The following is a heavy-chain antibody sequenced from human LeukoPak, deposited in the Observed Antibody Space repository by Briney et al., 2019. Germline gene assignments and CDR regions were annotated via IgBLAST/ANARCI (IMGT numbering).Heavy chain of an antibody. J-gene: IGHJ3*02. CDR1: GFTFSNAW. Sequence: GGSLRLSCAASGFTFSNAWMSWVRQAPGKGLEWVGRIKSETDGATTDYAGPGKGRFTISRDDSKNTLYLQMNSLKTEGTAVYYCNTALLVLDAFDIWGQGTMVTVSS. D-gene: IGHD2/OR15-2a*01. V-gene: IGHV3-15*01. CDR2: IKSETDGATT. CDR3: NTALLVLDAFDI.